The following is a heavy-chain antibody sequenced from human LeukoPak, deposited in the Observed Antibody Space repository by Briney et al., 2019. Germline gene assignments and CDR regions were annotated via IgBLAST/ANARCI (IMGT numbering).Heavy chain of an antibody. CDR1: GFTFSYFG. V-gene: IGHV3-30*18. Sequence: GGSLTLSCTASGFTFSYFGLHWVRQAPGKGLEWVALISTDPSYRNYADSVKDRFTISRDNSKDILYLQMKNLRVGDTAVYYCVKGSSTTWFGGDSKWGQGTLVTVSS. J-gene: IGHJ4*02. CDR2: ISTDPSYR. CDR3: VKGSSTTWFGGDSK. D-gene: IGHD3-10*01.